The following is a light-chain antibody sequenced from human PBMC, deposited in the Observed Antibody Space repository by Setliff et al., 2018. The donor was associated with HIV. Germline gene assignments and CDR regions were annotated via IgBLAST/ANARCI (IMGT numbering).Light chain of an antibody. CDR2: QAS. CDR1: SGDVGRYNL. Sequence: QPALTQPASVSGSPGQSITISCTGTSGDVGRYNLVSWYQQQPGKPPKLTIYQASKRPSGVSNRFSGSKSGNTASLTISGLQAEDEADYYCCSNTGSNTYVFGTGTRSPS. CDR3: CSNTGSNTYV. J-gene: IGLJ1*01. V-gene: IGLV2-23*01.